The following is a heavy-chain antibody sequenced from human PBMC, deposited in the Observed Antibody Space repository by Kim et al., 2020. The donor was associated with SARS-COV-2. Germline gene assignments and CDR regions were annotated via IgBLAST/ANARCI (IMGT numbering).Heavy chain of an antibody. J-gene: IGHJ4*02. CDR3: ARGRPASSSGWPPYFDY. CDR2: ISTTSTYI. CDR1: GFTFSTYN. Sequence: GGSLRLSCTASGFTFSTYNMNWVRQAPGKGLEWVSAISTTSTYIYYADSVKGRFTISRDNAENSLFLQMNSLRAEDTAVYFCARGRPASSSGWPPYFDYWGQGIRVTVSS. D-gene: IGHD6-19*01. V-gene: IGHV3-21*01.